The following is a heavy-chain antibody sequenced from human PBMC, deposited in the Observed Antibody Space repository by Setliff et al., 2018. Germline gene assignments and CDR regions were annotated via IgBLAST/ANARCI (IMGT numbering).Heavy chain of an antibody. J-gene: IGHJ5*02. Sequence: SETLSLTCAVYGGSFSDSYWSWIRQPPGKGLEWIGDINYLGNTNYNPSLKTRVTISVDTSKNQFSLKLSSVTAADTATYYCARGGPTLTISRVLVVSSFDPWGQGSRVTVSS. CDR1: GGSFSDSY. D-gene: IGHD3-3*01. V-gene: IGHV4-34*01. CDR3: ARGGPTLTISRVLVVSSFDP. CDR2: INYLGNT.